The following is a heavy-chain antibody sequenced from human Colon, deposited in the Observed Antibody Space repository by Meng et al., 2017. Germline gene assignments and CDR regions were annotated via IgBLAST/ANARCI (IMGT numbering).Heavy chain of an antibody. CDR1: EVTFSNYW. J-gene: IGHJ4*02. D-gene: IGHD3-16*01. Sequence: GESLKISCAASEVTFSNYWMTWVRQAPGKGLEYVANISPDGSEKYYVDSVKGRFTISRDVAQNSLYLEMTSLRAEDTALYYCASGHRGATGSYGDYWGQGTLVTVSS. CDR2: ISPDGSEK. CDR3: ASGHRGATGSYGDY. V-gene: IGHV3-7*01.